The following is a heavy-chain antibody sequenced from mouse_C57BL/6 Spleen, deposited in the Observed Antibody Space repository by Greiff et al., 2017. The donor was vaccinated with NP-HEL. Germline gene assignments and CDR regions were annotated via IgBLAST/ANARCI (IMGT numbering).Heavy chain of an antibody. CDR1: GYAFSSSW. J-gene: IGHJ3*01. D-gene: IGHD2-2*01. CDR3: ATIYYGYDGFAY. Sequence: QVQLKESGPELVKPGASVKISCKASGYAFSSSWMNWVKQRPGKGLEWIGRIYPGDGDTNYNGKFKGKATLTADKSSSTAYMQLSSLTSEDSAVYFCATIYYGYDGFAYWGQGTLVTVS. V-gene: IGHV1-82*01. CDR2: IYPGDGDT.